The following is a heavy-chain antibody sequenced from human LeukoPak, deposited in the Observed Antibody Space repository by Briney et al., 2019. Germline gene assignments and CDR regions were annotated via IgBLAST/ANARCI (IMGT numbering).Heavy chain of an antibody. CDR3: ARVIYYDSSGYFDY. CDR1: GGSFSAYY. D-gene: IGHD3-22*01. CDR2: INHSGST. V-gene: IGHV4-34*01. J-gene: IGHJ4*02. Sequence: SETLSLTCAVYGGSFSAYYWTWIRQPPGKGLEWIGEINHSGSTNYNPSLKSRVTISIDTSKNQFSLKLSSVTAADTAVYYCARVIYYDSSGYFDYWGQGTQVTVSS.